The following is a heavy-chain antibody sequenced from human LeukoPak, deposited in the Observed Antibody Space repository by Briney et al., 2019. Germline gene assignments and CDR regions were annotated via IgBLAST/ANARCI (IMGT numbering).Heavy chain of an antibody. V-gene: IGHV1-2*04. CDR1: GYTFTGYY. CDR3: ARGPPNLRYFDWSPPDNWFDP. D-gene: IGHD3-9*01. CDR2: INPNSGGT. J-gene: IGHJ5*02. Sequence: ASVKLCCKASGYTFTGYYMHWVRQAPGQGLEWMGWINPNSGGTNYAQKVQGWVTMTRDTSISTAYMELSRLRSDDTAVYYCARGPPNLRYFDWSPPDNWFDPWGQGTLVTVSS.